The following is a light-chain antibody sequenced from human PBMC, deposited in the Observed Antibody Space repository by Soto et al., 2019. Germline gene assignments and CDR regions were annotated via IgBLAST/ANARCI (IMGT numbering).Light chain of an antibody. CDR3: LQYYNSYT. CDR1: QNILYSPNNKNY. J-gene: IGKJ2*01. CDR2: WAS. Sequence: DIVMTQSPDSLAVSLGERATINCKSSQNILYSPNNKNYLAWYQQKPGQPPKLLTYWASTRQSGVPDRFSGSGSEPDFTLTISSVQSGDVAVYYCLQYYNSYTFGQGTKLEI. V-gene: IGKV4-1*01.